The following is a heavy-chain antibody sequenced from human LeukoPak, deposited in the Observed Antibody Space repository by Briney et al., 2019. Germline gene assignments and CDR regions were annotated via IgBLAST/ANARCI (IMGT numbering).Heavy chain of an antibody. J-gene: IGHJ4*02. V-gene: IGHV3-64*01. CDR3: ARVNSGGIAAAGTFDY. D-gene: IGHD6-13*01. Sequence: GGSLRLSRAASGFTFSSYAMHWVRQAPGKGLEYVSAISSNGGSTYYANSVRGRFTISRDNSKNTLYLQMGSLRAEDMAVYYCARVNSGGIAAAGTFDYWGQGTLVTVSS. CDR1: GFTFSSYA. CDR2: ISSNGGST.